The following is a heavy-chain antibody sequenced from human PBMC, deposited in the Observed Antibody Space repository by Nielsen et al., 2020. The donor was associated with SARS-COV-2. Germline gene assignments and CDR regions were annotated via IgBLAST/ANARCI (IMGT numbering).Heavy chain of an antibody. CDR3: ARHGDSFLGGLDI. J-gene: IGHJ3*02. V-gene: IGHV1-18*04. CDR1: GYSFRTYG. D-gene: IGHD4-17*01. CDR2: ISTYHDKT. Sequence: ASVKVSCKTSGYSFRTYGINWVRQAPGQGLEWMGWISTYHDKTYYEQKFQGRLTMTADTSTNTVYMEMRSLRSDDTAVYYCARHGDSFLGGLDIWGQGTVVTVPS.